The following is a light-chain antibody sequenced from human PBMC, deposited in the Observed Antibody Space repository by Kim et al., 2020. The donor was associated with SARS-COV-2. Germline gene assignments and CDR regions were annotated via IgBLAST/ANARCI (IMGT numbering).Light chain of an antibody. Sequence: GQSVTSSCTGTSSDVGSYNRVSWYQQPPGTAPKLMIYEVSNRPSGVPDRFSGSKSGNTASLTISGLQAEDEADYYCSSYRSGSTYVFGTGTKVTVL. CDR2: EVS. CDR1: SSDVGSYNR. J-gene: IGLJ1*01. CDR3: SSYRSGSTYV. V-gene: IGLV2-18*02.